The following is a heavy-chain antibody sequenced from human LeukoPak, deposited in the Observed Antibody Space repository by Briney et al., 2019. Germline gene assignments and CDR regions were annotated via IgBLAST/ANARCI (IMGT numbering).Heavy chain of an antibody. CDR1: GVSFSTYF. CDR2: IVGNVDTK. CDR3: AMRGYSHD. V-gene: IGHV3-23*01. J-gene: IGHJ4*02. Sequence: GGSLRLSCVPPGVSFSTYFLSWVRQAPGKGLEWVSVIVGNVDTKYSADAVKGRFTISRDKSKNTLYLQMNSLRAEDTAVYYCAMRGYSHDWGQGTVVIVSS. D-gene: IGHD5-18*01.